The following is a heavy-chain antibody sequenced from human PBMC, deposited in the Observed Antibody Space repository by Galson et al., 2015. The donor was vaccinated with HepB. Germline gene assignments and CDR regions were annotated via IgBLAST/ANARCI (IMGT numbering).Heavy chain of an antibody. CDR3: ARDISGIHPRILLDY. V-gene: IGHV3-30*04. CDR1: GFTFSSYA. Sequence: SLRLSCAASGFTFSSYAMHWVRQAPGKGLEWVAVISYDGSNKYYADPVKGRFTISRDNSKNTLYLQMNSLRAEDTAVYYCARDISGIHPRILLDYWGQGTLVTVSS. D-gene: IGHD5-18*01. CDR2: ISYDGSNK. J-gene: IGHJ4*02.